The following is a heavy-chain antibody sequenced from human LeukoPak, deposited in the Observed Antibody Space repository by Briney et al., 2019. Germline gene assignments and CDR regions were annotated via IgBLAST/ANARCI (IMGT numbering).Heavy chain of an antibody. V-gene: IGHV4-4*07. CDR2: IYTSGST. J-gene: IGHJ5*02. CDR3: ARDRGSSFIGWFDP. CDR1: GGSISSYY. Sequence: SETLSLTCTVSGGSISSYYWSWIRQPAGKGLEWIGRIYTSGSTNYNPSLKSRVTMSVDTSKNQFSLKLSSVTAADTAVYYCARDRGSSFIGWFDPWGQGTLVTVSS. D-gene: IGHD6-6*01.